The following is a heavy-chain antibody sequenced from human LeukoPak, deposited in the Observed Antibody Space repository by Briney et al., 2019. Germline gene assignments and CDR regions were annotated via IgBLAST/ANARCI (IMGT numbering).Heavy chain of an antibody. CDR1: GFTVSSNY. CDR3: ATRAVAAPY. V-gene: IGHV3-66*01. Sequence: GGSLRLSCAASGFTVSSNYMSWVRQAPGTGLGWVSIIYSCGSTYYADSVKGRFTISRDNSKNTLYLQMNSLRVEDTAVYYCATRAVAAPYWGQGTLVTVSS. J-gene: IGHJ4*02. CDR2: IYSCGST. D-gene: IGHD6-19*01.